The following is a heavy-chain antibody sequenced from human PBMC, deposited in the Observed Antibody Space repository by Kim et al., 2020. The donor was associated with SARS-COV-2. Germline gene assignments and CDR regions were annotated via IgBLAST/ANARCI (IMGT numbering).Heavy chain of an antibody. CDR3: ARGHGYGVVPDAIRGSYYYYGMDV. CDR2: ISSSSSYI. D-gene: IGHD2-2*02. J-gene: IGHJ6*02. Sequence: GGSLRLSCAASGFTFSSYSMNWVRQAPGKGLEWVSSISSSSSYIYYADSVKGRFTISRDNAKNSLYLQMNSLRAEDTAVYYCARGHGYGVVPDAIRGSYYYYGMDVWGQGTTVTISS. V-gene: IGHV3-21*01. CDR1: GFTFSSYS.